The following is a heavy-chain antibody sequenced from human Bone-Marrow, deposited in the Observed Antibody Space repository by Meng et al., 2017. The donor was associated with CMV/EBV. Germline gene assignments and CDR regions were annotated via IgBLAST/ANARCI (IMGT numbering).Heavy chain of an antibody. CDR3: AKNAIDIGDIVVFPAAFWFDP. J-gene: IGHJ5*02. CDR2: IYYSGST. CDR1: GGSISSGGYY. D-gene: IGHD2-2*01. V-gene: IGHV4-31*03. Sequence: SETLSLTCTVSGGSISSGGYYWSWIRQHPGKGLEWIGYIYYSGSTYYNPSLKSRVIISVDTSKNQFSLKLSSVTTADTAVYYCAKNAIDIGDIVVFPAAFWFDPWGQGTLVTVSS.